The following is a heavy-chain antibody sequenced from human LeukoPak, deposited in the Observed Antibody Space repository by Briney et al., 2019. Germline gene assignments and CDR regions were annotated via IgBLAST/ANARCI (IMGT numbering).Heavy chain of an antibody. CDR2: TTYSRST. D-gene: IGHD7-27*01. CDR1: GGPISSYY. V-gene: IGHV4-59*01. J-gene: IGHJ4*02. Sequence: SETLSLTCTVPGGPISSYYWSWIRQPPGKGLEWIDYTTYSRSTDYKPSLKSRVTISMDTSKNQFSLKLSSVTAADTAVYYCARGVNTNWGFPRFDYWGQGTLVTVSS. CDR3: ARGVNTNWGFPRFDY.